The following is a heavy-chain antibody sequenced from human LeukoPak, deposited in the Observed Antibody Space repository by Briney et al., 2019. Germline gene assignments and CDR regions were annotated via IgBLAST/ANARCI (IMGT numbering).Heavy chain of an antibody. CDR3: ARVFSNSPPDY. Sequence: SETLSLTCAVYGGSFSGYYWSWIRQPPGKGLEWIGEINHSGSTNYNPSLKSRVTISVDTSKNQFSLKLSSVTAADTAVYYCARVFSNSPPDYRGQGTLVTVSS. CDR1: GGSFSGYY. CDR2: INHSGST. J-gene: IGHJ4*02. V-gene: IGHV4-34*01.